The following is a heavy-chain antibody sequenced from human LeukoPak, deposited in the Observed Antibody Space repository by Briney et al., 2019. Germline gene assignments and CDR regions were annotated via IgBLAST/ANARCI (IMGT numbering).Heavy chain of an antibody. V-gene: IGHV1-2*02. CDR3: ARPQKTIFGVVIPLGFDP. D-gene: IGHD3-3*01. J-gene: IGHJ5*02. CDR1: GYTFSDYD. Sequence: GASVKVSCKASGYTFSDYDVNWVRQAPGQGLEWMGWINPNSGGTNYAQKFQGRVTMTRDTSISTAYMELSRLRSDDTAVYYCARPQKTIFGVVIPLGFDPWGQGTLVTVSS. CDR2: INPNSGGT.